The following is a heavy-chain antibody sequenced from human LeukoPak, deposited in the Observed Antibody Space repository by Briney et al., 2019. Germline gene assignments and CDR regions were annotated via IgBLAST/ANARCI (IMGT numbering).Heavy chain of an antibody. CDR2: ISYDGSNK. V-gene: IGHV3-30-3*01. D-gene: IGHD3-10*01. Sequence: GGSLRLSCAASGFTFSSYAMHWVRQAPGKGLEWVAVISYDGSNKYYADSAKGRFTISRDNSKNTLYLQMNSLRAEDTAVYYCARDKSVLLWFGPMDVWGQGTTVTVSS. CDR1: GFTFSSYA. J-gene: IGHJ6*02. CDR3: ARDKSVLLWFGPMDV.